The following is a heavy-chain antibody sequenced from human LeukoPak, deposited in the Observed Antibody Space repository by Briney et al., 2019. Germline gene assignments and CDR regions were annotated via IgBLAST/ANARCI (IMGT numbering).Heavy chain of an antibody. CDR3: ARDGSGWSSGY. D-gene: IGHD6-19*01. J-gene: IGHJ4*02. Sequence: GGSLRLSCAASGFDFRTYGIHWVRQAPGKGLEWVAIMWNDGITGKYADSVRGRFSVSRDNSKNTVYLEMDSLRADDTSVYYCARDGSGWSSGYWGQGTLVTVSS. V-gene: IGHV3-33*01. CDR2: MWNDGITG. CDR1: GFDFRTYG.